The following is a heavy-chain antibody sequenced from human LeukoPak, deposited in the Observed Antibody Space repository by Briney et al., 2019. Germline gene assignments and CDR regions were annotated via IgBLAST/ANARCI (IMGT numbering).Heavy chain of an antibody. Sequence: PGGSLRLSCAASGFTFSTSGMNWVRQAPGKGLEWVANIKQDGSEKYYVDSVKGRFTISRDNAKNSLYLQMNSLRAEDTAVYYCARDRDYVWGSYRYSPLFDYWGQGTLVTVSS. CDR2: IKQDGSEK. CDR3: ARDRDYVWGSYRYSPLFDY. V-gene: IGHV3-7*01. D-gene: IGHD3-16*02. J-gene: IGHJ4*02. CDR1: GFTFSTSG.